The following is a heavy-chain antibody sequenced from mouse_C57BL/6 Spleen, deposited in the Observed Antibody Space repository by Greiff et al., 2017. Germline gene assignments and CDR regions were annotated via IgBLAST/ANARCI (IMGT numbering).Heavy chain of an antibody. Sequence: LQESGPELVKPGASVKLSCKASGYTFTSYDINWVKQRPGQGLEWIGWIYPRDGSTKYNEKFKGKATLTVDTSSSTAYMELHSLTSEDSAVYFCARSNYGNYAWFAYWGQGTLVTVSA. V-gene: IGHV1-85*01. CDR1: GYTFTSYD. J-gene: IGHJ3*01. CDR3: ARSNYGNYAWFAY. D-gene: IGHD2-1*01. CDR2: IYPRDGST.